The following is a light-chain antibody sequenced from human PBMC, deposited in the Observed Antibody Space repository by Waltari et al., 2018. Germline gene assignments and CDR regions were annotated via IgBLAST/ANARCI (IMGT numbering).Light chain of an antibody. CDR3: SSYRKSSTAGGV. J-gene: IGLJ1*01. CDR1: SSDVGGYND. V-gene: IGLV2-14*03. CDR2: DVT. Sequence: QSALTQPASVSGSPGQSITIPCTGTSSDVGGYNDVAWYQQHPGKAPNLMIYDVTNRASGVSSRFTGSKSGNTASLTISGLQTDDEADYYCSSYRKSSTAGGVFGTGTKVTVL.